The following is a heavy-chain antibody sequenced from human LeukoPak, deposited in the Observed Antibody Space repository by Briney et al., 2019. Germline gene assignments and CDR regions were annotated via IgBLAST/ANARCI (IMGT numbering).Heavy chain of an antibody. V-gene: IGHV5-51*01. J-gene: IGHJ6*02. CDR1: GYSFNSYW. Sequence: GESLKISCKGSGYSFNSYWVGWVRQMPGKGLEWMGTIYPGDSDTRYSPTFQGQVTISADKSISTAYLQWSSLKASDTAIYYCARRLYYANYYGMDVWGQGTTVTVSS. CDR3: ARRLYYANYYGMDV. CDR2: IYPGDSDT. D-gene: IGHD2-8*01.